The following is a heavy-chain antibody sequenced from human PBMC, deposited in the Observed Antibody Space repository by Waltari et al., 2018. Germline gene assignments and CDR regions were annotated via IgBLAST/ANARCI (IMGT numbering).Heavy chain of an antibody. CDR3: ARDPAITAPSDY. D-gene: IGHD6-6*01. CDR1: GFTFSSYS. Sequence: EVQLVESGGGLVKPGGSLRLSCAASGFTFSSYSMNWVRQAPGKGLEWVSSISGRSAYICYADSGTGRFTISRDNAKKSLYLQMNSLRAEDTAVYYCARDPAITAPSDYWGQGTLVTVSS. CDR2: ISGRSAYI. J-gene: IGHJ4*02. V-gene: IGHV3-21*01.